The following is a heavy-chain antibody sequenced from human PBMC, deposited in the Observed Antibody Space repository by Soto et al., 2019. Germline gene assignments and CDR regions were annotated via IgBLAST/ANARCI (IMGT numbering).Heavy chain of an antibody. V-gene: IGHV4-34*01. CDR2: INHSGST. J-gene: IGHJ4*02. CDR3: ARDYSSGWPVDY. CDR1: CGSFRGYY. Sequence: SETLSLTCAVYCGSFRGYYWSWIRQPPGKGLEWIGEINHSGSTNYNPSLKSRVTISVDTSKNQFSLKLSSVTAADTAVYYCARDYSSGWPVDYWGQGTLVTVSS. D-gene: IGHD6-19*01.